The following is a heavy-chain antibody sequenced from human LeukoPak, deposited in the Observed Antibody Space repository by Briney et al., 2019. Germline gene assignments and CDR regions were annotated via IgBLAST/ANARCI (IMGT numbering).Heavy chain of an antibody. CDR3: ARDTPYSGSYWVYFDY. V-gene: IGHV3-74*01. CDR1: GFTFSSYW. CDR2: INSDGSST. Sequence: GGSLRLSCAASGFTFSSYWIHWVRQAPGKGLVWVSRINSDGSSTSYADSVKGRFTISRDNSKNTLYLQMNSLRAEDTAVYYCARDTPYSGSYWVYFDYWGQGTLVTVSS. J-gene: IGHJ4*02. D-gene: IGHD1-26*01.